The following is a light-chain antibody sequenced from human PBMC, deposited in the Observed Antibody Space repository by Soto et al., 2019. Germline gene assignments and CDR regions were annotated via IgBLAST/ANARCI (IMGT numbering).Light chain of an antibody. J-gene: IGKJ5*01. CDR2: GAS. CDR3: QQYATSPIT. Sequence: ENVLTQSPGTLSLSPGERATLSCRASQSVRSNFLAWYQQKPGQAPRLLIYGASSRATGIPDRFSGSGSETDFTLTISRLEPEDFALYWCQQYATSPITFGQGTRLEIK. V-gene: IGKV3-20*01. CDR1: QSVRSNF.